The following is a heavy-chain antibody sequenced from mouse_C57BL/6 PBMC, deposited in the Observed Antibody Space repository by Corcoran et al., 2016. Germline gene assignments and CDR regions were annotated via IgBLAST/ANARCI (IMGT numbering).Heavy chain of an antibody. J-gene: IGHJ4*01. CDR2: IYPGSGNT. D-gene: IGHD2-5*01. V-gene: IGHV1-76*01. CDR1: GYTFTDYY. Sequence: QLQLKQSGAELVRPGASVKLSCKASGYTFTDYYINWMKQRPGQGLEWIARIYPGSGNTYYNEKFKGKATLTAKKSSSTAYMQLSSLTSEDSAVYFCAREGYSNYVAMDYWGQGTSVTVSS. CDR3: AREGYSNYVAMDY.